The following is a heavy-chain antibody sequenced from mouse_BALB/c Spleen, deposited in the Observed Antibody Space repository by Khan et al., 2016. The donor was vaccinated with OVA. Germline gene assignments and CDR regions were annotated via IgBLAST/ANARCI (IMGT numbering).Heavy chain of an antibody. CDR1: GYTFTSYW. CDR2: IGPGSSNS. Sequence: DLVKPGTSVKLSCKASGYTFTSYWINWIKQRPGQGLEWIGRIGPGSSNSYYNEMFKGKASLTVDTSSSTAYIQLSSLSSEDSAVYFCAREYYYGRGCYAMDYWGQGSSVTVSS. J-gene: IGHJ4*01. D-gene: IGHD1-1*02. V-gene: IGHV1S41*01. CDR3: AREYYYGRGCYAMDY.